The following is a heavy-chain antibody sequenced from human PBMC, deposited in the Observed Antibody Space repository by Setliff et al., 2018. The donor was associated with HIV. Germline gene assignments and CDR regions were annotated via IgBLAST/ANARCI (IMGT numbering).Heavy chain of an antibody. J-gene: IGHJ6*02. V-gene: IGHV3-23*01. CDR3: ARGRYYGFDV. CDR1: DFTFTSYL. Sequence: PGESLKISCAASDFTFTSYLMIWVRQAPGLGLEWVSSISGSGGNTHYADSVKGRFTISRDNSKNTMYLQMNSLRAADTAVYYCARGRYYGFDVWGQGTTVTVSS. CDR2: ISGSGGNT.